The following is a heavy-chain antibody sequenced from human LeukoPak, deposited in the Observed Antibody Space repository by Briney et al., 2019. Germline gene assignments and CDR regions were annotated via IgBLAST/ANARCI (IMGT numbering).Heavy chain of an antibody. CDR3: AGQLRWPEYNWFDP. V-gene: IGHV4-59*08. CDR1: GGSISSYY. J-gene: IGHJ5*02. D-gene: IGHD4-23*01. CDR2: IYYSGST. Sequence: SETLSLTCTVSGGSISSYYWSWIRQPPGKGLEWIGYIYYSGSTNYNPSLKSRVTISVDTSKNQFSLKLSSVTAADTAVYYCAGQLRWPEYNWFDPWGQGTLATVSS.